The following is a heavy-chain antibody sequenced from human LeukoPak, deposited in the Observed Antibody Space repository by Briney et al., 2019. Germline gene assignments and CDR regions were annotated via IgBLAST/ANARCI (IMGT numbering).Heavy chain of an antibody. J-gene: IGHJ4*02. V-gene: IGHV1-3*01. CDR3: ARDARDVLRFLEWLLDY. Sequence: GASVKVSCKASGYTFTSYAMHWVRQAPGQRLEWMGWINAGNGNTKYSQKFQGRVTITRDTSASTAYMELSSLRSEDTAVYYCARDARDVLRFLEWLLDYWGQGTLDTVSS. CDR1: GYTFTSYA. CDR2: INAGNGNT. D-gene: IGHD3-3*01.